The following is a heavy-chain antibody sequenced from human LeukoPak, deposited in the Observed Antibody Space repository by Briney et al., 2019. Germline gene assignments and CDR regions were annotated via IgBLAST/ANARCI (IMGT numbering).Heavy chain of an antibody. Sequence: ASGKVSCKASGYTFTGYYVHWVRQAPGQGLEWTGRITPNTGDTIYAQRFQGRATMTRDTSISAAYMELSSLRSDDTAIYYCARDLVGGIWSAGFWGQGTLVTVSS. D-gene: IGHD3-3*01. CDR1: GYTFTGYY. V-gene: IGHV1-2*06. J-gene: IGHJ4*02. CDR2: ITPNTGDT. CDR3: ARDLVGGIWSAGF.